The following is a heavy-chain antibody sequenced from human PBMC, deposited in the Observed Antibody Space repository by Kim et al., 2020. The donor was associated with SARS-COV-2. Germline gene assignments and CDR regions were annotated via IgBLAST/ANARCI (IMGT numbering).Heavy chain of an antibody. CDR3: ARDLYDTSGYYYSGVDY. V-gene: IGHV3-30*07. Sequence: KGRFPISRENSKNRLYLQMISLRAEDTAVYYCARDLYDTSGYYYSGVDYWGQGTLVTVSS. D-gene: IGHD3-22*01. J-gene: IGHJ4*02.